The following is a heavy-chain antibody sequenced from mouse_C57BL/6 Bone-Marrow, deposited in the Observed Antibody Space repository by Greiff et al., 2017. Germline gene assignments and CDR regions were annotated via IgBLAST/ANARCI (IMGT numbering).Heavy chain of an antibody. CDR1: GYTFTDYE. V-gene: IGHV1-15*01. J-gene: IGHJ3*01. CDR3: TGYIYYGAWFAY. CDR2: IDPETGGT. Sequence: QVQLQQSGAELVRPGASVTLSCKASGYTFTDYEMHWVKQTPVHGLEWIGAIDPETGGTAYNQKFKGKAILTADKSSSTAYMELRSLTSEDSAVYYCTGYIYYGAWFAYWGQGTLVTVAA. D-gene: IGHD2-13*01.